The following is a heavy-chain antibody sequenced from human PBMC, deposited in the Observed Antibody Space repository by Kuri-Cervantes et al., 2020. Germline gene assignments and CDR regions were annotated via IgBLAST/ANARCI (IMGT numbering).Heavy chain of an antibody. CDR2: ISWNSGSI. CDR1: GFTFDDYA. D-gene: IGHD5-12*01. J-gene: IGHJ3*02. Sequence: SLRLSCAASGFTFDDYAMHWVRQAPGKGLEWVSGISWNSGSIGYADSVKGRFTISRDNAKNSLYLQMNSLRAEDTAVYYCARDLPQAFMKWLRVSGPDAFDIWGQGTMVTVSS. CDR3: ARDLPQAFMKWLRVSGPDAFDI. V-gene: IGHV3-9*01.